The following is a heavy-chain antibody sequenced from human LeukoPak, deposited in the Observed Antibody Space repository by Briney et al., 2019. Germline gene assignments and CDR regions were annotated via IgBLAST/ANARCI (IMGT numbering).Heavy chain of an antibody. D-gene: IGHD3-22*01. V-gene: IGHV3-21*01. CDR2: ISCSSSYI. CDR1: GFTFSSYS. J-gene: IGHJ4*02. Sequence: PGGSLRLSCAASGFTFSSYSMNWGRQAPGKGLEGGSSISCSSSYIYYADSVKGRFTISRDNAKNSLYLQMNSLRAEDTAVYYCARDPFTSGDYYDSSGYSGYWGQGTLVTVSS. CDR3: ARDPFTSGDYYDSSGYSGY.